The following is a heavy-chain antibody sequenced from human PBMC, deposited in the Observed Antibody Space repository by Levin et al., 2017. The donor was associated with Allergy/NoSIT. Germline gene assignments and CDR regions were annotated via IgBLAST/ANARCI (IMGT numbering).Heavy chain of an antibody. CDR1: GFIFSSSW. D-gene: IGHD6-13*01. Sequence: PGGSLRLSCAASGFIFSSSWMHWVRQAPGKGLVWVSRINNDGSSTSYADSVKGRFTISRDNAKNMLFLQMNSLRADDTAVYYCARSYSSSWSWYFDLWGRGTLVTVSS. CDR2: INNDGSST. V-gene: IGHV3-74*01. J-gene: IGHJ2*01. CDR3: ARSYSSSWSWYFDL.